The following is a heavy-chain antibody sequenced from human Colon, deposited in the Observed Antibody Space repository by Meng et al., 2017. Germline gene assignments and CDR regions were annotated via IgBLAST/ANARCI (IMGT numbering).Heavy chain of an antibody. CDR1: GGSISSGDYY. D-gene: IGHD5-12*01. J-gene: IGHJ4*02. CDR2: IYYSGNT. V-gene: IGHV4-30-4*01. Sequence: QVQLQESGPGLVKPSQTLSLTCTVSGGSISSGDYYWSWIRQPPGKGLEWIGYIYYSGNTYYNPSLKSRVTMSVDTSKNQFSLKLISVTAADTAVYYCARWRERLRSPAFDYWGQGTLVTVSS. CDR3: ARWRERLRSPAFDY.